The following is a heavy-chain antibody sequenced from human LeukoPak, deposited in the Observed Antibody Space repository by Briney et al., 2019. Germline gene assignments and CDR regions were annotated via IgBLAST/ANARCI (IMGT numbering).Heavy chain of an antibody. V-gene: IGHV3-21*01. Sequence: GGSLRLSRAASGFTFSSYDMTWVRQAPGRGLEWVSSISSSSNYIYYADSVKGRFTISRDNAKNSVYLQMNSLRAEDTAVYSCARGLWYGLDYWGQGTLVTVSS. CDR3: ARGLWYGLDY. CDR2: ISSSSNYI. J-gene: IGHJ4*02. CDR1: GFTFSSYD. D-gene: IGHD6-13*01.